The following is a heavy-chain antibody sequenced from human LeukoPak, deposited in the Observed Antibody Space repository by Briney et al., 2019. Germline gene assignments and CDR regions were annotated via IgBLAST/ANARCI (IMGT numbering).Heavy chain of an antibody. J-gene: IGHJ4*02. CDR1: GFSFSSYA. V-gene: IGHV3-30*04. Sequence: GRSLRLSCAASGFSFSSYAILWVRQAPGKGLEWVSVISYDGSNKYYTDSVKGRFTISRDNSKNTLYLQMNSLRAEDTAVYHCARAYCRSNTCSAPDLWREGTLVTVSS. D-gene: IGHD2-2*01. CDR3: ARAYCRSNTCSAPDL. CDR2: ISYDGSNK.